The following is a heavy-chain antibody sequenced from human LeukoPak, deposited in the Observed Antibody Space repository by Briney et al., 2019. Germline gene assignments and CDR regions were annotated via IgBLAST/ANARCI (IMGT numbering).Heavy chain of an antibody. J-gene: IGHJ5*02. Sequence: ASVKVSCKASGYTFTVYYMYWVRQAPGQGLEWMGRINPNSGYTDYAQNFQGRVTMTRDTSISTAYVELTNLRSDDTAVYYCARGYCSGGTCYLVENWFDPWGQGTLVTVSS. CDR3: ARGYCSGGTCYLVENWFDP. D-gene: IGHD2-15*01. CDR2: INPNSGYT. V-gene: IGHV1-2*06. CDR1: GYTFTVYY.